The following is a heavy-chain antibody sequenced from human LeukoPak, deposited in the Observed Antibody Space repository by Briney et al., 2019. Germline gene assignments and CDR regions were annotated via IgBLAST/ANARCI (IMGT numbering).Heavy chain of an antibody. CDR3: ARDSSSWYSPFDY. D-gene: IGHD6-13*01. Sequence: ASVKVSFKASGYTFTGYYMHWVRQAPGQGREWMGWINPNSGGTNYAQKFQGRVTMTRDTSISTAYMELSRLRSDDTAVYYCARDSSSWYSPFDYWGQGTLVTVSS. J-gene: IGHJ4*02. CDR2: INPNSGGT. CDR1: GYTFTGYY. V-gene: IGHV1-2*02.